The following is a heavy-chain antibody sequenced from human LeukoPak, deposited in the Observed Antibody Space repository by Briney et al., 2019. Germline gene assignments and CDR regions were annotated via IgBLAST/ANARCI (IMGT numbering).Heavy chain of an antibody. J-gene: IGHJ3*02. CDR1: GNTFTSYA. Sequence: ASVTVSCKASGNTFTSYAITWVRQAPGQGLEWMGWISAYNGNTNYAQKLQGRVTMTTDTSTSTAYVELRSLRSDDTALYYCAREGSAFDIWGQGTMVTVSS. V-gene: IGHV1-18*01. CDR2: ISAYNGNT. CDR3: AREGSAFDI.